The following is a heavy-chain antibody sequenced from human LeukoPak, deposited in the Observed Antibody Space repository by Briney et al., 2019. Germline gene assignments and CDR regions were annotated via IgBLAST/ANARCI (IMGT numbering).Heavy chain of an antibody. CDR3: ARSPIYNWFDP. CDR1: GGSISSSSYY. V-gene: IGHV4-39*07. CDR2: IYYSGST. D-gene: IGHD3-3*01. Sequence: PSETLSLTCTVSGGSISSSSYYWGWIRQPPGKGLEWIGSIYYSGSTYYNPSLKSRVTISVDTSKNQFSLKLSSVTAADTAVYYCARSPIYNWFDPWGQGTLVTVSS. J-gene: IGHJ5*02.